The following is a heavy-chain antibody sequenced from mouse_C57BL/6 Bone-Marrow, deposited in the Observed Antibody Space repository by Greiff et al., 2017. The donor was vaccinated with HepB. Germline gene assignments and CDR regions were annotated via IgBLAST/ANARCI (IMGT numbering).Heavy chain of an antibody. CDR1: GYTFTDYY. D-gene: IGHD1-1*01. V-gene: IGHV1-76*01. CDR3: ARCLVVGVVDY. Sequence: QVHVKQSGAELVRPGASVKLSCKASGYTFTDYYINWVKQRPGQGLEWIARIYPGSGNTYYNEKFKGKATLTAEKSSSTAYMQLSSLTSEDSAVYFCARCLVVGVVDYWGQGTTLTVSS. J-gene: IGHJ2*01. CDR2: IYPGSGNT.